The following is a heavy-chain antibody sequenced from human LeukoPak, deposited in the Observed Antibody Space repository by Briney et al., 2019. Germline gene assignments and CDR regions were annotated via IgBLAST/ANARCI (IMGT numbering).Heavy chain of an antibody. D-gene: IGHD3-22*01. CDR3: ARDKIWYYDSSGYYYWFDP. CDR1: GFTFSDYY. Sequence: GGSLRLSCAASGFTFSDYYMSWIRQASGKGLEWVSYISSSGSTIYYADSVKGRFTISRDNAKNSLYLQMNSLRAEDTAVYYCARDKIWYYDSSGYYYWFDPWGQGTLVTVSS. CDR2: ISSSGSTI. J-gene: IGHJ5*02. V-gene: IGHV3-11*01.